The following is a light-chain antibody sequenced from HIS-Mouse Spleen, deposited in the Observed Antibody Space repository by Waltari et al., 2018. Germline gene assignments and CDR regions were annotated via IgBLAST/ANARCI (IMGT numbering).Light chain of an antibody. Sequence: QSALTQPASVSGSPGQSITISCTGTSSDVGSYNLASWYQQPPGKAPKLMIYEGSKRPPGVSNRFSGSKSGNTASLTISGLQAEDEADYYCCSYAGSSTWVFGGGTKLTVL. CDR2: EGS. CDR3: CSYAGSSTWV. CDR1: SSDVGSYNL. V-gene: IGLV2-23*01. J-gene: IGLJ3*02.